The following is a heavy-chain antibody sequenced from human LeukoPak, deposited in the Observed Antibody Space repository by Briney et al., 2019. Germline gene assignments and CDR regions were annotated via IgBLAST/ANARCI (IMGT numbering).Heavy chain of an antibody. D-gene: IGHD2-2*01. CDR1: GFTFSSYA. CDR2: ISGSGGST. Sequence: GGSLRLSCAASGFTFSSYAMSWVRQAPGKGLEWVSAISGSGGSTYYADSVKGRFTISRDDSKNTLYLQMNSLKTEDTAVYYCFAVPAAPYYYYYYGMDVWGQGTTVTVSS. CDR3: FAVPAAPYYYYYYGMDV. J-gene: IGHJ6*02. V-gene: IGHV3-23*01.